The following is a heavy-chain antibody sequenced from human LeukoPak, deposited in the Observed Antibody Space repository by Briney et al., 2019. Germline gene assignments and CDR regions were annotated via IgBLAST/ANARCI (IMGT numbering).Heavy chain of an antibody. CDR2: ISSGSSAI. Sequence: VQPGRSLRLSCAASGFTFSTYSMNWVRQAPGKGLEWVSYISSGSSAIYYADSVKGRFIISRDNAKNSLYLQMNSLRDEDTAVYYCARGRSPPGVPAPGQRFDPWGQGTLVTVSS. CDR3: ARGRSPPGVPAPGQRFDP. D-gene: IGHD6-13*01. J-gene: IGHJ5*02. V-gene: IGHV3-48*02. CDR1: GFTFSTYS.